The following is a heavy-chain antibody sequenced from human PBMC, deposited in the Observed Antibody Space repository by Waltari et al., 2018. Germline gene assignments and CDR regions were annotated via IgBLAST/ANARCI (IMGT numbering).Heavy chain of an antibody. V-gene: IGHV3-23*01. Sequence: EVQLLESGGGLVQPGGSLRLSCAASGFTFSSYAMSWVRQAPGEGRGWCSAFIGSVGRKYYADSVKGRFTISRDNSKNTLYLQMNSLRAEDTAVYYCAKDPEQLALDYWGQGTLVTVSS. CDR2: FIGSVGRK. D-gene: IGHD6-6*01. CDR1: GFTFSSYA. J-gene: IGHJ4*02. CDR3: AKDPEQLALDY.